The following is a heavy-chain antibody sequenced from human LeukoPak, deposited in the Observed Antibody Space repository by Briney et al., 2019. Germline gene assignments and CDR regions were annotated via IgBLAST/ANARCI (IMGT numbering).Heavy chain of an antibody. V-gene: IGHV4-38-2*02. CDR1: NYSLKRGYY. CDR2: IYHTGYS. CDR3: ASRGYYGSGSRYWYFDL. D-gene: IGHD3-10*01. J-gene: IGHJ2*01. Sequence: PSETLSLTCSVSNYSLKRGYYWGWIRQPPGKGLEWIGNIYHTGYSYSNPSLKSRVSLSVDTSKNQYSLRLSSVTAADTAVYFCASRGYYGSGSRYWYFDLWGRGTLVTVSS.